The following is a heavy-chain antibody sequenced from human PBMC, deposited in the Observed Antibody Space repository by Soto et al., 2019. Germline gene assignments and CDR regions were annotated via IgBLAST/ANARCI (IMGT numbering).Heavy chain of an antibody. CDR3: VRRGIGSSGNNDWFDP. V-gene: IGHV5-51*01. D-gene: IGHD6-13*01. J-gene: IGHJ5*02. Sequence: PGESLKISCKGSGYSFTSYWIGWVRQMPGKGVEWMGIIYPGDSETRYSPSFQGQVTISADKSISTAYLQWSSLKASDTAMYYCVRRGIGSSGNNDWFDPWGQGTLVTVSS. CDR2: IYPGDSET. CDR1: GYSFTSYW.